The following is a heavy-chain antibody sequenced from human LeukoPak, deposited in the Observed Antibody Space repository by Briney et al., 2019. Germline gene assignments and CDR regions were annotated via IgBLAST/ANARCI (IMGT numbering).Heavy chain of an antibody. CDR1: GFTFSSYG. Sequence: PGGSLRLSCAASGFTFSSYGMHWVRQAPGKGLEWVAVIWYDGSNKYYADSVKGRFTISRDNSKNTLYLQMNSLRAEDTAVYYCARGSSSTGWYRWFDYWGQGTLVAVSS. CDR2: IWYDGSNK. J-gene: IGHJ4*02. V-gene: IGHV3-33*01. CDR3: ARGSSSTGWYRWFDY. D-gene: IGHD6-19*01.